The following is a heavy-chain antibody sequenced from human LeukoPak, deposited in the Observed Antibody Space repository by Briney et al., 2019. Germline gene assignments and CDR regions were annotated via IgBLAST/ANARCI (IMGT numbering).Heavy chain of an antibody. CDR3: AREGVPAIQH. CDR1: GFTFSSYN. D-gene: IGHD3-10*01. CDR2: ISSSSSYI. V-gene: IGHV3-21*01. J-gene: IGHJ1*01. Sequence: SGGSLRLSCAASGFTFSSYNMNWVRQAPGKGLEWVSSISSSSSYIYYADSVKGRFTISRDNAKNSLYLQMNSLRAEDTAVYYCAREGVPAIQHWGQGTLVTVSS.